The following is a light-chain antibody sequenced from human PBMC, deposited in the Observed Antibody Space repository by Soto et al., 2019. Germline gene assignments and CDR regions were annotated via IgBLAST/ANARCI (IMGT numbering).Light chain of an antibody. CDR2: GAS. J-gene: IGKJ5*01. CDR3: KQHGSSQIT. Sequence: EVVSTQSPYTLSFSLGGRATHLCMSSQNFGSTYLAWYQQKPGQATRLLIYGASSRATGIKDRFSGSGSGTDFTLTISRMEPEDFAVYYCKQHGSSQITFGQGTRLEIK. CDR1: QNFGSTY. V-gene: IGKV3-20*01.